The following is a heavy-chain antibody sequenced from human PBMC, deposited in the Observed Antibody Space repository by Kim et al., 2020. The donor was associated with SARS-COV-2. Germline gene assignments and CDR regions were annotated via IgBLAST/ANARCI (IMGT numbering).Heavy chain of an antibody. CDR2: IYYSGST. D-gene: IGHD1-7*01. J-gene: IGHJ5*02. Sequence: SETLSLTCTVSGGSISSSSYYWGWIRQPPGKGLEWIGSIYYSGSTYYNPSLKSRVTISVDTSKNQFSLKLSSVTAADTAVYYCARWDHNWNYGGWFDPWGQGTLVTVSS. CDR1: GGSISSSSYY. CDR3: ARWDHNWNYGGWFDP. V-gene: IGHV4-39*01.